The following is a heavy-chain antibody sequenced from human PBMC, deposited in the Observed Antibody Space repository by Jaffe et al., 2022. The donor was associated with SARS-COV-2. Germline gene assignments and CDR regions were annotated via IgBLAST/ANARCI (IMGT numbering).Heavy chain of an antibody. CDR1: GFSFSDAW. Sequence: EVQLVESGGGLVKPGGSLRLSCAASGFSFSDAWMSWARQGPGKGLEWVGRIKSKTDGGTTEYVAPVKGRFTISRDDSKNTLYLQMNSLRVEDTAVYYCTTGNMVPLTDVWGKGTTVTVSS. J-gene: IGHJ6*04. CDR3: TTGNMVPLTDV. D-gene: IGHD1-1*01. V-gene: IGHV3-15*01. CDR2: IKSKTDGGTT.